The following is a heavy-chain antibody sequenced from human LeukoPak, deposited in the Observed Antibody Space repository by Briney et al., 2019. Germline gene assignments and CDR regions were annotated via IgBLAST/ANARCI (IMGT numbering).Heavy chain of an antibody. CDR3: ARDTHLSYAAGFDY. J-gene: IGHJ4*02. CDR2: IKRDGSAI. CDR1: GFIFSKYW. V-gene: IGHV3-7*01. Sequence: GGSLGLSCEASGFIFSKYWMTWVRQAPWKGLEWVANIKRDGSAIHYVDSVKGRFTISKDNAKNSLYLQMTSLRAEDTALYYCARDTHLSYAAGFDYWGQGTLVTVSS. D-gene: IGHD3-16*01.